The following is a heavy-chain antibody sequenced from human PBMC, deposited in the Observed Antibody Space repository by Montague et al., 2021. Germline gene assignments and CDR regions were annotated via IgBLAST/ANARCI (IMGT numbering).Heavy chain of an antibody. J-gene: IGHJ6*03. V-gene: IGHV4-38-2*02. CDR3: ARERDRYYYMDI. Sequence: SETLSLTCTVSRSLINSDYYCGWIRQPPGKGLEWMGSVSHGGRTYYNPSHKSRVTISVDTSNNHFSLKLSSVTAADTAMYSCARERDRYYYMDIWGKGTTITVSS. CDR1: RSLINSDYY. CDR2: VSHGGRT.